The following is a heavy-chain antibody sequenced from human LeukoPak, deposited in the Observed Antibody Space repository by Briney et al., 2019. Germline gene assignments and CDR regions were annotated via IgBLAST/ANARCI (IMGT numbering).Heavy chain of an antibody. CDR1: GFTFRSYA. D-gene: IGHD3-10*01. Sequence: GGSLRLSCAASGFTFRSYAMHWVRQGPGKGLEWVAVISYDGSNEDYTDSVKGRFIISRDDSENTMSLQMNSLRVDDTAVYYCAKDGYGSAFYWGQGTLVTVSS. CDR2: ISYDGSNE. CDR3: AKDGYGSAFY. J-gene: IGHJ4*02. V-gene: IGHV3-30-3*01.